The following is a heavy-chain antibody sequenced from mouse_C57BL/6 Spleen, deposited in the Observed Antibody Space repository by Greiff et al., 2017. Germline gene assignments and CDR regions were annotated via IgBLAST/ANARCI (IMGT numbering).Heavy chain of an antibody. CDR1: GYAFSSYW. J-gene: IGHJ4*01. Sequence: QVQLQQSGAELVKPGASVKISCKASGYAFSSYWMNWVKQRPGKGLEWIGQIYPGDGDTNYNGKFKGKATLTADKSSSTAYMQLSSLTSEDSAVYFCARDYSNHRAMDYWGQGTSVTVSS. CDR2: IYPGDGDT. CDR3: ARDYSNHRAMDY. D-gene: IGHD2-5*01. V-gene: IGHV1-80*01.